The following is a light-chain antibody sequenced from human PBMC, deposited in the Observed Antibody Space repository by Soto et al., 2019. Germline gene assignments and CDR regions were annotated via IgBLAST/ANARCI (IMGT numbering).Light chain of an antibody. CDR2: SNN. Sequence: QSVLTQPPSASGTPGQRVTISCSGSSFNVGGNTVNWYQQVTGTAPKFLINSNNQRPSGVPDRFSGSKSGTSASLAISGLQSEDEADYYCATWDDSLNGVVFGGGTKLTVL. J-gene: IGLJ2*01. CDR1: SFNVGGNT. CDR3: ATWDDSLNGVV. V-gene: IGLV1-44*01.